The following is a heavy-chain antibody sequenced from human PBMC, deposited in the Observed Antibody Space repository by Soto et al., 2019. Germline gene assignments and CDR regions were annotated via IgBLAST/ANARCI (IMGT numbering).Heavy chain of an antibody. V-gene: IGHV3-23*01. J-gene: IGHJ5*02. Sequence: GGSLRLSCAASGFTISNYAISWVRQAPGKGLEWVSAIRGSGGSTYYADSVKGRFTISRDNSKNTLYLQMNSLRAEDTAVYYWAKDLSYFDFWSGSPFDPWGQGTLVTVSS. CDR2: IRGSGGST. CDR3: AKDLSYFDFWSGSPFDP. CDR1: GFTISNYA. D-gene: IGHD3-3*01.